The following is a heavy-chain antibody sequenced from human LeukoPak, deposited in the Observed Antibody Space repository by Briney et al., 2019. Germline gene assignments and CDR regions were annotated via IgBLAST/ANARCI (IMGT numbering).Heavy chain of an antibody. V-gene: IGHV4-39*01. D-gene: IGHD2-2*01. CDR3: PISLWAGYCSSTSCVYFDS. Sequence: PSETLSLTCTASGGSISSSSYYWVWIRQPPGKELEWIRSVYYSGSYYYNPALSRRVTITVDTSNTQFPLKLSSVTAADTAVYYCPISLWAGYCSSTSCVYFDSWGQGTLVTVSS. J-gene: IGHJ4*02. CDR2: VYYSGSY. CDR1: GGSISSSSYY.